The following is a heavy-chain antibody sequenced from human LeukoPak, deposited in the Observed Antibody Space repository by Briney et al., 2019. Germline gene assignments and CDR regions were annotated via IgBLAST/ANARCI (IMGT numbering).Heavy chain of an antibody. CDR2: IKQDGSEK. CDR3: ARDFRTVANTYYFEY. Sequence: GRSLRLSCAASGFTFSSYWMSWVRQAPGKGREWVANIKQDGSEKYYVDSVKGRFTISRDNAKNSLYLQMSSLRAEDTAVYYCARDFRTVANTYYFEYWSQGTLVTVSS. J-gene: IGHJ4*02. D-gene: IGHD5-12*01. V-gene: IGHV3-7*05. CDR1: GFTFSSYW.